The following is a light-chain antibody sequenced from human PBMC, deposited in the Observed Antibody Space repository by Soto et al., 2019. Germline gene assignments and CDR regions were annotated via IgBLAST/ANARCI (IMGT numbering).Light chain of an antibody. Sequence: QSVLTQPASVSGSPGQSITISCTGTRSDIGAYNFVSWYQQHPGEVPKLMLYDVNKRPSGVSDRFSGSKSGNTASLTISGLQAEDEADYYCSSYAASNNLVFGGGTKLTVL. V-gene: IGLV2-8*01. CDR2: DVN. J-gene: IGLJ2*01. CDR3: SSYAASNNLV. CDR1: RSDIGAYNF.